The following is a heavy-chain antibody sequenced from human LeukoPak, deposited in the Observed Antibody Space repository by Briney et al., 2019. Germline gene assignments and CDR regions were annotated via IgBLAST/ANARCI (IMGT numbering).Heavy chain of an antibody. D-gene: IGHD3-10*01. CDR1: GGSISSSSYY. V-gene: IGHV4-39*01. Sequence: SETLSLTCTVSGGSISSSSYYWGWIRQPPGKGLEWIGSIYYSGSTYYNPSLKSRVTISVDTSKNQFSLKLSSVTAADTAVYYCASLVSYYYGSGSLNWFDPWGQGTLVTVSS. CDR3: ASLVSYYYGSGSLNWFDP. J-gene: IGHJ5*02. CDR2: IYYSGST.